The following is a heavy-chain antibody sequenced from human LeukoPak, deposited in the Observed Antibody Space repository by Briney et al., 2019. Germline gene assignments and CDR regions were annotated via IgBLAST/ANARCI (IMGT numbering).Heavy chain of an antibody. CDR3: ARQWPHSSGYYLFDY. V-gene: IGHV1-69*05. CDR1: GGTFSSHG. D-gene: IGHD3-22*01. Sequence: SVKVSCKASGGTFSSHGFSWVRQAPGQGLEWMGGIIPIFGATNYAPKFQGRVTITTDDSTGTGYMELISLRSDDTAVYYCARQWPHSSGYYLFDYWGQGTLVTVPS. J-gene: IGHJ4*02. CDR2: IIPIFGAT.